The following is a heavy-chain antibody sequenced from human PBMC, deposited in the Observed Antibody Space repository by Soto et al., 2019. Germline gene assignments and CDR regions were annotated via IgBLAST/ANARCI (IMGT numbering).Heavy chain of an antibody. D-gene: IGHD6-13*01. V-gene: IGHV4-39*01. Sequence: SETLSLTCTVSGGSISSSSYYWGWIRQPPGKGLEWIGSIYYSGSTYYNPSLKSRVTISVDTSKNQFSLKLSSVTAADTAVYYCARGGGLGQQLGNWGQGTLVTVSS. CDR2: IYYSGST. CDR3: ARGGGLGQQLGN. J-gene: IGHJ4*02. CDR1: GGSISSSSYY.